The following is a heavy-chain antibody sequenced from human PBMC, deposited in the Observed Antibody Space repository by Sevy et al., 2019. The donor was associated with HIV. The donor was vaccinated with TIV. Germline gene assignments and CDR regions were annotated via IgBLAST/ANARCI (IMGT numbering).Heavy chain of an antibody. CDR2: IYYSGNT. V-gene: IGHV4-59*08. D-gene: IGHD3-16*01. CDR1: SGSIGNYY. Sequence: SETLSLTCSVSSGSIGNYYWYWIRQPPGRGLEWLGLIYYSGNTNYNPSLKSRVTMSIDKSKNQFSLGLSSLTAADTAVYYCARRAFLGGYFDSWGQGILVTVSS. J-gene: IGHJ4*03. CDR3: ARRAFLGGYFDS.